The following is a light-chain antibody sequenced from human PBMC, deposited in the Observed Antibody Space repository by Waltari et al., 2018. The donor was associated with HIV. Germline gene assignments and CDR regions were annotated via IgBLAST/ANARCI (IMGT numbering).Light chain of an antibody. CDR2: KAS. V-gene: IGKV1-5*03. J-gene: IGKJ2*01. CDR3: QQYNSYPYT. Sequence: EIQMTQSPYTLTAAVVDRVTITCRASQSISSWLAWYQQKPGKAPKLLIYKASSLESGVPSRFSGSGSGTEFTLTISSLQPDDFATYYCQQYNSYPYTFGQGTKLEIK. CDR1: QSISSW.